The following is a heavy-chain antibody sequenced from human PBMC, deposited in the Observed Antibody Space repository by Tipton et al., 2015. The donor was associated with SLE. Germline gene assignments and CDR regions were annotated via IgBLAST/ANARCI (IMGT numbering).Heavy chain of an antibody. CDR3: ARGLNYYDSSRYYPFYYMDV. Sequence: TLSLTCAVYGGSFSGYYWSWIRQPPGKGLEWIGEINHSGSTNYNPSLKSRVTISVDTSKNQFSLKLSSVTAADTAVYYCARGLNYYDSSRYYPFYYMDVWGKGTAVTVSS. V-gene: IGHV4-34*01. J-gene: IGHJ6*03. D-gene: IGHD3-22*01. CDR2: INHSGST. CDR1: GGSFSGYY.